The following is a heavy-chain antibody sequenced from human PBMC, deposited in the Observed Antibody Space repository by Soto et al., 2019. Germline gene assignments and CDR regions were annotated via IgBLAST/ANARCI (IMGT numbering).Heavy chain of an antibody. Sequence: QVQLVESGGGVVQPGRSLRLSCAASGFTFSSYAMHWVRQAPGKGLEWVAVISYDGSNKYYADSVKGRFAISRDNSKNTLYQQMNSLRLEDSAVYYCARPLWRDDYNGGYFDLWGRGTLVTVSS. J-gene: IGHJ2*01. CDR1: GFTFSSYA. D-gene: IGHD4-4*01. CDR3: ARPLWRDDYNGGYFDL. V-gene: IGHV3-30*09. CDR2: ISYDGSNK.